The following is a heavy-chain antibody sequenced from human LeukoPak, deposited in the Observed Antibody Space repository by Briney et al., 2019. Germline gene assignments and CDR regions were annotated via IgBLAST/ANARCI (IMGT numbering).Heavy chain of an antibody. Sequence: SETLSLTCAVYGGSFSGYYWSWIRQPPGKGLEWIGGINHSGSTNYNPSLKSRVTISVDTSKNQFSLKLSSVTAADTAVYYCARGHPSSVPHHFDYWGQGTLVTVSS. CDR1: GGSFSGYY. CDR3: ARGHPSSVPHHFDY. D-gene: IGHD2-2*01. J-gene: IGHJ4*02. V-gene: IGHV4-34*01. CDR2: INHSGST.